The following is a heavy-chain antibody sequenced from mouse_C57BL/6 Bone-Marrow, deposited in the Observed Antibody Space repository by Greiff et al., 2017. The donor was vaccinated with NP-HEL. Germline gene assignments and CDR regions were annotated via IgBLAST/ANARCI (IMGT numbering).Heavy chain of an antibody. CDR2: IWGGGST. V-gene: IGHV2-9*01. CDR3: AKHAYSSNYGYYSMDY. D-gene: IGHD2-5*01. J-gene: IGHJ4*01. Sequence: VKLQESGPGLVAPSQSLSLTCTVSGFSLTSYGVDWVRQPPGKGLEWLGVIWGGGSTNYNSALMSRLSISKDNSKSQVFLKMNSLQTGDTAMYYCAKHAYSSNYGYYSMDYWGQGTSVTVSS. CDR1: GFSLTSYG.